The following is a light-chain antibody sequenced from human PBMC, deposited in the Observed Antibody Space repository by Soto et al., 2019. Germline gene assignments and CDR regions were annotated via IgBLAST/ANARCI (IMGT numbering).Light chain of an antibody. CDR1: QSVSAY. CDR3: LSRFDWPT. Sequence: EVVLTQSPDALSFSPGGRATVSCGPIQSVSAYLAWYQQRPGQAPRLLIYDVSNRAPGIPDRFSGGGSGTDFTLSISSLQPEDSATYYCLSRFDWPTFGGGATLEIK. CDR2: DVS. V-gene: IGKV3-11*01. J-gene: IGKJ4*01.